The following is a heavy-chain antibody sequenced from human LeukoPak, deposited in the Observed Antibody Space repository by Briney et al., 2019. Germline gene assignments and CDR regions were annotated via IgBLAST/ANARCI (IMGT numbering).Heavy chain of an antibody. D-gene: IGHD2-2*03. CDR3: AKSLGYCSSTSCPGAYYFDY. J-gene: IGHJ4*02. Sequence: GRSLRLSCAASGFTFSSYSMNWVRQAPGKGLEWVSSISSSSSYIYYADSVKGRFTISRDNAKNSLYLQMNSLRAEDTAVYYCAKSLGYCSSTSCPGAYYFDYWGQGTLVTVSS. CDR1: GFTFSSYS. CDR2: ISSSSSYI. V-gene: IGHV3-21*01.